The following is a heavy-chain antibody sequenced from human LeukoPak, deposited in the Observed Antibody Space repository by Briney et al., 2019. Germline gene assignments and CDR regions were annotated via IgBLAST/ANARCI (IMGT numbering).Heavy chain of an antibody. Sequence: SETLSLTCTVSGGSISSYYWSWIRQPLGQGLEWIGFIYYRGTSKYNPSLMSRVTMSVDTSKNQVSLKLSSVTAADTAVYYCARHYCSGGNCYYFDHWGQGTLVTVSS. V-gene: IGHV4-59*08. CDR2: IYYRGTS. J-gene: IGHJ4*02. D-gene: IGHD2-15*01. CDR3: ARHYCSGGNCYYFDH. CDR1: GGSISSYY.